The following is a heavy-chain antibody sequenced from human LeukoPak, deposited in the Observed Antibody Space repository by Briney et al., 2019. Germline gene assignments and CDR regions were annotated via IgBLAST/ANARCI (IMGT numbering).Heavy chain of an antibody. D-gene: IGHD3-22*01. Sequence: SVKVSCKASGGTFSSYAISWVRQAPGHGLEWMGRIIPILGIANYAQKFQGRVTITADKSTSTAYMELSSLRSEDTAVYYCARRDTLEFSRDYYDSSGPNWFDPWGQGTLVTVSS. V-gene: IGHV1-69*04. CDR1: GGTFSSYA. J-gene: IGHJ5*02. CDR3: ARRDTLEFSRDYYDSSGPNWFDP. CDR2: IIPILGIA.